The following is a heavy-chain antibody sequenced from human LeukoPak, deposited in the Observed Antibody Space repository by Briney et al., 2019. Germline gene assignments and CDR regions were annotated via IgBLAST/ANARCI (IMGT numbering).Heavy chain of an antibody. J-gene: IGHJ4*02. Sequence: SSETLSHTCTVSGGSISSYYWSWIRQPAGKGLESIGRIYTSGSTNYNPSLKSRVTMSVDTSKNQFSLKLSSVTAADTAVYYCARDRGIAARLYYFDYWGQGTLVTVSS. CDR1: GGSISSYY. D-gene: IGHD6-6*01. CDR3: ARDRGIAARLYYFDY. V-gene: IGHV4-4*07. CDR2: IYTSGST.